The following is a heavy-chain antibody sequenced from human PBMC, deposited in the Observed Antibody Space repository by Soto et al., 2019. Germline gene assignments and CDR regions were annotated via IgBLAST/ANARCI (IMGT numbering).Heavy chain of an antibody. CDR2: IIPIFGTA. J-gene: IGHJ4*02. CDR3: ARDKRGDGYNYSGS. V-gene: IGHV1-69*13. D-gene: IGHD5-12*01. Sequence: AVKVSCKASGGTFSSYAISWVRQAPGQGLEWMGGIIPIFGTANYAQKFQGRVTITADESTSTAYMELSSLRSEDTAVYYCARDKRGDGYNYSGSWGQGTLVTVSS. CDR1: GGTFSSYA.